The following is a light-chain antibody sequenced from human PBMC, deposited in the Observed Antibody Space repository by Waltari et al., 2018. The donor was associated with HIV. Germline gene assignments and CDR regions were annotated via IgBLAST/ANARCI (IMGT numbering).Light chain of an antibody. CDR1: QSLVHSDGNTY. Sequence: EIVMTQTPLSSPVTLGQPASISCRSSQSLVHSDGNTYLSWLHQRPGQPPRLLIYKISKRFSGVPDRFSGSGSGTDFTLTISRLEPEDFAVYYCQQYGSSSWAFGQGTKVEIK. V-gene: IGKV2-24*01. CDR3: QQYGSSSWA. J-gene: IGKJ1*01. CDR2: KIS.